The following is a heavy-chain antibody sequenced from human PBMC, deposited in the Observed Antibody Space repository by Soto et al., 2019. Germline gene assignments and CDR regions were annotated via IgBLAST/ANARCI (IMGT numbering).Heavy chain of an antibody. J-gene: IGHJ4*02. CDR3: AREDIAVAGIGDY. Sequence: ASVKVSCKASGYTFTSYDINWVRQATGQGLEWMGWMNPNSGNTSYAQKLQGRVTMTTNTSTSTAYMELRSLRSDDTAVYYCAREDIAVAGIGDYWGQGTLVTVSS. D-gene: IGHD6-19*01. V-gene: IGHV1-8*01. CDR2: MNPNSGNT. CDR1: GYTFTSYD.